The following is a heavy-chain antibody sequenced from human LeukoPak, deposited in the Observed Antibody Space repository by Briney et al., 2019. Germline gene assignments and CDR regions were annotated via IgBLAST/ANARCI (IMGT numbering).Heavy chain of an antibody. Sequence: ASVKVSCTASGYTFTGYYMHWVRQAPGQGLEWMGRINPNSGDTNFAQKFQGRVTMTRDTSLSTAYMELSRLRSDDTAVYYCANLMTTVTAGPFDYWGQGTLVTVSS. CDR3: ANLMTTVTAGPFDY. D-gene: IGHD4-17*01. J-gene: IGHJ4*02. CDR1: GYTFTGYY. V-gene: IGHV1-2*06. CDR2: INPNSGDT.